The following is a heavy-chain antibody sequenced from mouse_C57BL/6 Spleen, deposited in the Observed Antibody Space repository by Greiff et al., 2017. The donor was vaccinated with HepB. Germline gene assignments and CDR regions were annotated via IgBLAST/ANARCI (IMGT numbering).Heavy chain of an antibody. D-gene: IGHD6-1*01. J-gene: IGHJ1*03. V-gene: IGHV1-69*01. CDR1: GYTFTSYW. CDR2: IDPSDSYT. Sequence: VQLQQSGAELVMPGASVKLSCKASGYTFTSYWMHWVKQRPGQGLEWIGEIDPSDSYTNYNQKFKGKSTLTVDKSSSTAYMQLSSLTSEDSAVYYCARWGHGYFDVWGTGTTVTVSS. CDR3: ARWGHGYFDV.